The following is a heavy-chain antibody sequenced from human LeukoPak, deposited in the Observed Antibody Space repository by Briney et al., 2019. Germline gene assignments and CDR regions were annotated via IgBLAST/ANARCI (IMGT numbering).Heavy chain of an antibody. V-gene: IGHV4-30-4*01. CDR2: ISSSGRT. D-gene: IGHD3-10*01. CDR3: ARGQYGSGIAY. Sequence: PSETLSLTCTVSGGSISSGDYYWSWIRQPPGKSLEWIGYISSSGRTYYKPSLKSRFTVSMYTSKNQFSLKVSSVTAADTAVFYCARGQYGSGIAYWGQGTLVTVSS. J-gene: IGHJ4*02. CDR1: GGSISSGDYY.